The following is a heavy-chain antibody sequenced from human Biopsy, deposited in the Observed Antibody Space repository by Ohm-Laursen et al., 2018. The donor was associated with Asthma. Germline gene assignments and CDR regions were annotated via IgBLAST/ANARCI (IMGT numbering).Heavy chain of an antibody. D-gene: IGHD3-22*01. J-gene: IGHJ4*02. CDR2: IYHSGST. CDR1: HVYITSGGYY. V-gene: IGHV4-31*03. CDR3: ARAQDYYDSRGYYRSFDY. Sequence: TLSLTCTVSHVYITSGGYYWPWIRQHPGKGLEWIGFIYHSGSTYYNPSLKSRVSISIDTSKNQFSLKLSSVTDADTAVYYCARAQDYYDSRGYYRSFDYWGQGTLVTVSS.